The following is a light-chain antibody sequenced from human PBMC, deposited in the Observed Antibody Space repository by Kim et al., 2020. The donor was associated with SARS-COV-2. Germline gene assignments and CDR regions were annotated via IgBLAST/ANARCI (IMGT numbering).Light chain of an antibody. CDR2: WAS. CDR1: QSVFYSANNKNY. Sequence: ASISCKSSQSVFYSANNKNYLAWYQQKPGQSPKLLIYWASTRESGVPDRFSGSGSGTDFTLTISNLQAEDVAVYYCQQYFSIPRTFGQGTKVDIK. J-gene: IGKJ1*01. CDR3: QQYFSIPRT. V-gene: IGKV4-1*01.